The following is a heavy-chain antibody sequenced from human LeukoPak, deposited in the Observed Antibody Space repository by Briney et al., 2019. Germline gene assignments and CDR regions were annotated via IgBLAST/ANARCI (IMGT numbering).Heavy chain of an antibody. CDR2: IYYSGST. Sequence: SETLSLTCTVSGGSISSYYWSWIRQPPGKGLEWIGYIYYSGSTYYNPSLKSRVTISVDTSKNQFSLKLSSVTAADTAVYYCAKYDILTGHTVAAFDYWGQGTLVTVSS. D-gene: IGHD3-9*01. V-gene: IGHV4-59*04. J-gene: IGHJ4*02. CDR1: GGSISSYY. CDR3: AKYDILTGHTVAAFDY.